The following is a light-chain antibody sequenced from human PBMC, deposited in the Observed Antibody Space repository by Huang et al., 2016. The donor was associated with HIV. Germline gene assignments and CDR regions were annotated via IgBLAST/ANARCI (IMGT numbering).Light chain of an antibody. J-gene: IGKJ5*01. V-gene: IGKV3-11*01. CDR3: QQHSYWPIT. CDR1: QSVSTF. CDR2: DAS. Sequence: DIVLTQSPATLSLSPGERATVSCRASQSVSTFLAWYQHKPGQAPRLLIFDASNRASGVPARFSGTGSGKDFTLTISSLEPSDVAVYYCQQHSYWPITFGRGTRLEI.